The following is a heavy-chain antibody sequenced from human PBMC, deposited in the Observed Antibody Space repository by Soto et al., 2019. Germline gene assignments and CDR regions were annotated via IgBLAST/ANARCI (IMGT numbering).Heavy chain of an antibody. CDR3: AKEGERRTFDFDY. CDR2: LSGSGGDT. Sequence: EVQVLESGGGLVQPGGSLRLSCAASGFTFRKYAMSWVRQAPGKGLEWVSGLSGSGGDTYYADSVKGRFIISRDNSKNTLYLEMNSLRAEDTAVYYCAKEGERRTFDFDYWGQGTLVTVSS. J-gene: IGHJ4*02. CDR1: GFTFRKYA. D-gene: IGHD1-1*01. V-gene: IGHV3-23*01.